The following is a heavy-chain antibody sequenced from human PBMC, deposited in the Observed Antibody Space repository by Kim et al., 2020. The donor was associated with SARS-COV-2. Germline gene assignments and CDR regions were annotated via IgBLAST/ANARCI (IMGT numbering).Heavy chain of an antibody. D-gene: IGHD6-13*01. Sequence: SQTLSLTCAISGDSVSSNSAAWNWVRQSPSRVLEWLVRTYYRSKWYNDYAVSVKSRITINPDTSKNQFSLQLNSVTPEDTSGYYCARGVAAAGWFDPWGQGTLVTVSS. V-gene: IGHV6-1*01. CDR2: TYYRSKWYN. J-gene: IGHJ5*02. CDR1: GDSVSSNSAA. CDR3: ARGVAAAGWFDP.